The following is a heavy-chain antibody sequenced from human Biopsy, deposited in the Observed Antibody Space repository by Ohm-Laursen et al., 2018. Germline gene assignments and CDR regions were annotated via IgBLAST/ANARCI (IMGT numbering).Heavy chain of an antibody. CDR3: ATTTMDTSGWYGNYFDS. V-gene: IGHV4-59*08. CDR2: ISYSGNT. D-gene: IGHD6-19*01. J-gene: IGHJ4*02. CDR1: SGSISSYY. Sequence: SETLSLTCAVSSGSISSYYWSWIRQPPGKGLEWIGYISYSGNTNYNPSLKSRVPMSVDTSKTQFSLKVYSVTAADTAIYYCATTTMDTSGWYGNYFDSWGQGALVTVSS.